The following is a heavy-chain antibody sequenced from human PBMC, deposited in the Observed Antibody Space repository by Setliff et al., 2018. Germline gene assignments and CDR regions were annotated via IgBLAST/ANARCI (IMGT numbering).Heavy chain of an antibody. CDR2: IYYSGST. CDR3: ARSGYYSIDAFDI. J-gene: IGHJ3*02. Sequence: SLTCTVSGGSISGGGYYWSWIRQHPQKGLEWIGYIYYSGSTNYTPSLKSRVTLSVDTSRNHFSLKLNSVTAADTAVYYCARSGYYSIDAFDIWGQGTMVTVSS. V-gene: IGHV4-31*03. CDR1: GGSISGGGYY. D-gene: IGHD3-22*01.